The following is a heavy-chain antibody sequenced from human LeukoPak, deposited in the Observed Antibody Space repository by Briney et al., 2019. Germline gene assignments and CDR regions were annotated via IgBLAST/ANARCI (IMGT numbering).Heavy chain of an antibody. V-gene: IGHV3-74*01. J-gene: IGHJ6*02. CDR3: ARVMGATLFRRYYYYGMDV. CDR1: GFTFSSYW. Sequence: PGGSLRLSCAASGFTFSSYWMHWVRQAPGKGLVWVSRINSDGSSTSYADSVKGRFTISRDNAKNTLYLQMNSLRAEDTAVYYCARVMGATLFRRYYYYGMDVWGQGTTVTVSS. CDR2: INSDGSST. D-gene: IGHD1-26*01.